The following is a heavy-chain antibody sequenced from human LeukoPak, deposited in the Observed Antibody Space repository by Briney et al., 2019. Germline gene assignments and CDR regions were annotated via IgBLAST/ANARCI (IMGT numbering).Heavy chain of an antibody. CDR3: AGEGHYYDSTGYYYGGEDY. V-gene: IGHV4-4*07. CDR2: IYTRGST. Sequence: PSETLSLTCTVSGGSITSYYWSWIRQPAEKGLEWIGRIYTRGSTNYNPSLKSRVTVSVDTSRNQFSLKLTSVTAADTAVYYCAGEGHYYDSTGYYYGGEDYWGQGTLVTVSS. D-gene: IGHD3-22*01. CDR1: GGSITSYY. J-gene: IGHJ4*02.